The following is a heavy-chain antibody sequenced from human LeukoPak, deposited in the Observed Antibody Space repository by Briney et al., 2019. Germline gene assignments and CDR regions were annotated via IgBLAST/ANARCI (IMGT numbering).Heavy chain of an antibody. Sequence: GRSLRLSCAASGFTFSSYGMHWVRQAPGKGLEWVAVIWYGGSNKYYADSVKGRFTISRDNSKNTLYLQMNSLRAEDTAVYYCAKNRGWLQQREAFDIWGQGTMVTVSS. CDR3: AKNRGWLQQREAFDI. CDR1: GFTFSSYG. CDR2: IWYGGSNK. V-gene: IGHV3-33*08. J-gene: IGHJ3*02. D-gene: IGHD5-24*01.